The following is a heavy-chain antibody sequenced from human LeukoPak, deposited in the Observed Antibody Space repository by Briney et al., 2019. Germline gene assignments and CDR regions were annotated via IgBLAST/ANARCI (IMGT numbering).Heavy chain of an antibody. D-gene: IGHD6-13*01. CDR1: GFTFSSYS. V-gene: IGHV3-21*04. J-gene: IGHJ3*02. Sequence: GGSLRLSCAASGFTFSSYSMNWVRQAPGKGLEWVSSISSSSSYIYYADSVKGRFTISRDNAKNSLYLQMNSLRAEDTAVYYCARRRSGRPGRYSSPRQVYAFDIWGQGTMVTVSS. CDR3: ARRRSGRPGRYSSPRQVYAFDI. CDR2: ISSSSSYI.